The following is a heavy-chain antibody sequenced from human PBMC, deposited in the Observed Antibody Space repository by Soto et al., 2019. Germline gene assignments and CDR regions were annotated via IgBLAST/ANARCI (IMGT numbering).Heavy chain of an antibody. CDR3: ASRSSGWYFDY. D-gene: IGHD6-19*01. Sequence: EVQLLESGGGLVQPGGSLRLSCAASGFTFNSYAMNWVRQAPGKGLEWVSVSSGSGGSTYYADSVKGRFTISIDNSKNTLYLQMNSLRAEDTAVYYCASRSSGWYFDYWGQGTLVTVSS. J-gene: IGHJ4*02. CDR2: SSGSGGST. CDR1: GFTFNSYA. V-gene: IGHV3-23*01.